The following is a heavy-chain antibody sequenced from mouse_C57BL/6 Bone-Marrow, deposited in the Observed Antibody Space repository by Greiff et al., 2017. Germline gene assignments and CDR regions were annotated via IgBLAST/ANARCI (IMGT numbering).Heavy chain of an antibody. CDR3: AREGLLRYGYAMDY. D-gene: IGHD1-1*01. J-gene: IGHJ4*01. CDR1: GFTFSDYG. V-gene: IGHV5-17*01. CDR2: ISSGSSTI. Sequence: EVHLVESGGGLVKPGGSLKLSCAASGFTFSDYGMHWVRQAPEKGLEWVAYISSGSSTIYYADTVKGRFTISRDNAKNTLFLQMTSLRSEDTAMYYCAREGLLRYGYAMDYWGQGTSVTVSS.